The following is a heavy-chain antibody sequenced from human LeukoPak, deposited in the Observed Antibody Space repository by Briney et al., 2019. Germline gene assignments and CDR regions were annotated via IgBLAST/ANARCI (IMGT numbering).Heavy chain of an antibody. CDR2: MNTNSGST. J-gene: IGHJ4*02. CDR1: GYTFTSYD. D-gene: IGHD5-12*01. Sequence: ASVKVSCKASGYTFTSYDINWVRQAPGPGLELMGWMNTNSGSTGYAQKFQGRVTITRNTSISTAYIELSGLRSEDTAVYYCARGRSTGYPYYFEYWGQGTLVTVSS. CDR3: ARGRSTGYPYYFEY. V-gene: IGHV1-8*03.